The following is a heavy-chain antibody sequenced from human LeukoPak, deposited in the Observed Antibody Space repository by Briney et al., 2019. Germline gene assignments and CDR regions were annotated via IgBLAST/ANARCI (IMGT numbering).Heavy chain of an antibody. CDR3: ARVGYCSGGSCRFSYFDY. Sequence: PSETLSLTCTVSGGSISSSSYFWGWIRQPPGKGLEWIGSIYYSGSTYYNPSLKSRVTMSVDTSKNRFSLKLSSVAAADTAVYFCARVGYCSGGSCRFSYFDYWGQGSLVTVSS. D-gene: IGHD2-15*01. CDR1: GGSISSSSYF. CDR2: IYYSGST. J-gene: IGHJ4*02. V-gene: IGHV4-39*01.